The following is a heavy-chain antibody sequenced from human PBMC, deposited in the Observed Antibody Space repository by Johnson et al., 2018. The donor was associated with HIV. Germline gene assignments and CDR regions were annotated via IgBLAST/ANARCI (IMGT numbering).Heavy chain of an antibody. J-gene: IGHJ3*02. Sequence: VQLVESGGGLVQPGGSLRLSCAASGFTVSSNYMSWVRQAPGKGLEWVSVIYSGGSTYYADSVRGRFTISRDNSKNMLYLQVNSLRAEDTAIYYCAKDRLAMGILDIWGQGTVVIVSS. CDR3: AKDRLAMGILDI. CDR2: IYSGGST. D-gene: IGHD5-18*01. CDR1: GFTVSSNY. V-gene: IGHV3-66*01.